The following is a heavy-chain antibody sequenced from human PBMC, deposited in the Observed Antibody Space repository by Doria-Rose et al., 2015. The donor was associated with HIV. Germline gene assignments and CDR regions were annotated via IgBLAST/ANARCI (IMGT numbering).Heavy chain of an antibody. Sequence: QITLKESGPVPVKPTETLTLTCTVSGVSLSSPGMGVSWIRQPPGKALEWLAYIFSDDERSYKTSLKSILSISRGTSKSQVVLTMTDMDPVDTATYYCARIKSSRWYHKYYFDFWGQGTLVIVSA. V-gene: IGHV2-26*01. CDR2: IFSDDER. D-gene: IGHD6-13*01. CDR1: GVSLSSPGMG. J-gene: IGHJ4*02. CDR3: ARIKSSRWYHKYYFDF.